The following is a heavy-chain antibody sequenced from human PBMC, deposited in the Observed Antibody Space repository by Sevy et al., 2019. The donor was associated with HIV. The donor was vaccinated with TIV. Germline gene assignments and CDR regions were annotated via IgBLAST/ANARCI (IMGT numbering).Heavy chain of an antibody. J-gene: IGHJ4*02. V-gene: IGHV3-7*01. CDR3: ARSTNSAALDY. CDR1: GFTFSSYW. Sequence: GGSLRLSCAVSGFTFSSYWMSWVRQAPGKGLEWVANIKQDGGAQYYVDSVKGRFAISRDNVKNSLFLQMNSLRVEDTAVYYCARSTNSAALDYWGQGPPVTGSS. CDR2: IKQDGGAQ. D-gene: IGHD2-2*01.